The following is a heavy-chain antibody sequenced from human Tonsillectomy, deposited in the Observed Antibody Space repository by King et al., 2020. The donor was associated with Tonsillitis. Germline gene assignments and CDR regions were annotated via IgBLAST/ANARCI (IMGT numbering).Heavy chain of an antibody. J-gene: IGHJ4*02. CDR3: ASSPIPSYYDILTGYIDY. D-gene: IGHD3-9*01. CDR1: GFTFSSYA. CDR2: ISGSGGST. V-gene: IGHV3-23*04. Sequence: VQLVESGGGLVQPGGSLRLSCAASGFTFSSYAMSWVRQAPGKGLEWVSAISGSGGSTYYADSVKGRFTISRDNSKNTLYLQMNNLRAEDTAVYYCASSPIPSYYDILTGYIDYWGQGTLVTVSS.